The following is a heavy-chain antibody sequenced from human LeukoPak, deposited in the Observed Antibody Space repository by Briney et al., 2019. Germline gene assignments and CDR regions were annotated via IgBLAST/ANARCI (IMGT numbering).Heavy chain of an antibody. V-gene: IGHV1-2*02. Sequence: ASVKVSCKASGYTFTGYYMHWVRQAPGQGLEWMGWMNPNSGGTNYAQKFQGRVTMTRDTSISTAYMELSRLRSDDTAVYYCARDPYGSGSYYGDAFDIWGQGTMVTVSS. CDR1: GYTFTGYY. D-gene: IGHD3-10*01. CDR2: MNPNSGGT. J-gene: IGHJ3*02. CDR3: ARDPYGSGSYYGDAFDI.